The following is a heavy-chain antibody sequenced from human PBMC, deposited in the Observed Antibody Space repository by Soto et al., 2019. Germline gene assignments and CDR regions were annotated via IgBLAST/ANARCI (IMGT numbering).Heavy chain of an antibody. Sequence: EVQLVETGGGLIQPGGSLRLSCAASGFTVSSNYMSWVRQAPGKGLEWVSVIYGGGDTYYADSVKGRFTISRDNSKNTLYLQMNSLRAEYTAVYYCARGGYNNGWYGADYWGQGTLVTVSS. CDR3: ARGGYNNGWYGADY. V-gene: IGHV3-53*02. CDR2: IYGGGDT. CDR1: GFTVSSNY. J-gene: IGHJ4*02. D-gene: IGHD6-19*01.